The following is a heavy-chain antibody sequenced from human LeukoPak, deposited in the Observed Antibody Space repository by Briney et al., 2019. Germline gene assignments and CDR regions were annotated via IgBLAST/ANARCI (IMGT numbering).Heavy chain of an antibody. Sequence: ASVKASCKASGYTFTSYGISWVRQAPGQGLEWMGWISAYNGNTNYAQKLQGRVTMTTDTSTSTAYMELRSLRSDDTAVYYCARVGHYYDSSGPLLDYYMDVWGKGTTVTVSS. D-gene: IGHD3-22*01. CDR1: GYTFTSYG. CDR3: ARVGHYYDSSGPLLDYYMDV. V-gene: IGHV1-18*01. J-gene: IGHJ6*03. CDR2: ISAYNGNT.